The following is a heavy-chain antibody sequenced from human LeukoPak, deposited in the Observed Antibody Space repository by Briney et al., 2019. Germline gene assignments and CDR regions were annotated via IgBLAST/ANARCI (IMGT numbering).Heavy chain of an antibody. D-gene: IGHD2-21*02. CDR2: IYTDGST. Sequence: EPGGSLRLSCAASGLTVSTTYMSWARQAPGKGLERVSIIYTDGSTYYAHSVKGRFTISRDNAKNSLYLQMDSLRAEDTAVYYCARDGSRGNLVTAPDFWGQGTLVTVSS. V-gene: IGHV3-66*01. CDR1: GLTVSTTY. CDR3: ARDGSRGNLVTAPDF. J-gene: IGHJ4*02.